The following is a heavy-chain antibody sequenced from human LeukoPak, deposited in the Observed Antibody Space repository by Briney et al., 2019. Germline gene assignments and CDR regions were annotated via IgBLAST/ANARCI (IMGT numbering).Heavy chain of an antibody. Sequence: ASVKVSCKASGYTFASYYMHWVRQAPGQGLEWMGIINPSGGSTSYAQKFQGRVTMTRDTSTSTVYMELSSLRSEDTAVYYCARGLAAKAGYYYYMDVWGKGTTVTVSS. D-gene: IGHD6-6*01. CDR1: GYTFASYY. CDR3: ARGLAAKAGYYYYMDV. CDR2: INPSGGST. V-gene: IGHV1-46*01. J-gene: IGHJ6*03.